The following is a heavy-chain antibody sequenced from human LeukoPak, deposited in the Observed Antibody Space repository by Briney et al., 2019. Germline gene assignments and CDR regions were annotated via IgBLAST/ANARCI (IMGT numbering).Heavy chain of an antibody. V-gene: IGHV4-30-2*01. CDR1: GGSISSGGYS. Sequence: PSETLSLTCAVSGGSISSGGYSWSWIRQPPGKGLEWIGYIYHSGSTYYNPSLKSRVTISVDRSKNQFSLRLSSVTAADTAVYYCARGLISDYWGQGTLVTVSS. D-gene: IGHD2-8*01. CDR2: IYHSGST. CDR3: ARGLISDY. J-gene: IGHJ4*02.